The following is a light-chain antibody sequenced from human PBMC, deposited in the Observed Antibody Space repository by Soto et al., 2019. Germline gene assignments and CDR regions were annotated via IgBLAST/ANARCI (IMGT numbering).Light chain of an antibody. Sequence: DIPLTQSPSFLSASVGDRVTITCRASQGISSFLAWYQHKPGKAPQLLIYGASTLQSGVPSRFSGSGSGTEFTLTISSLQPEDFATYYCQHLNTYPFTFGPGTKVDIK. CDR2: GAS. CDR3: QHLNTYPFT. CDR1: QGISSF. V-gene: IGKV1-9*01. J-gene: IGKJ3*01.